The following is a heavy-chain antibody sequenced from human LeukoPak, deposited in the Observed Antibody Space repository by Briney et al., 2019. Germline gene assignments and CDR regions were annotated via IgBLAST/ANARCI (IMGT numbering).Heavy chain of an antibody. CDR2: IYTSGST. CDR1: GGSISSGSYY. Sequence: PSETLSLTCTVSGGSISSGSYYWSWIRQPAGKGLERIGRIYTSGSTNYNPSLKSRVTISVDTSKNQFSLKLSSVTAADTAVYYCASESRSPFYSYGSGVYGAFDIWGRGTMATVSS. CDR3: ASESRSPFYSYGSGVYGAFDI. J-gene: IGHJ3*02. V-gene: IGHV4-61*02. D-gene: IGHD3-10*01.